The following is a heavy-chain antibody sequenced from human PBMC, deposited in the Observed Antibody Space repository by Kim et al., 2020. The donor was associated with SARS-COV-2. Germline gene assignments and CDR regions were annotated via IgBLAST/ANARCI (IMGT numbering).Heavy chain of an antibody. Sequence: GGSLRLSCAASGFTFSNAWMSWVRQAPGKGLEWVGRIKSKTDGGTTDYAAPVKGRFTISRDDTKNTLYLQMNSLKTEDTAVYYCNTETYIWFGELFADYWGQGTLVTVSS. J-gene: IGHJ4*02. CDR3: NTETYIWFGELFADY. V-gene: IGHV3-15*01. D-gene: IGHD3-10*01. CDR1: GFTFSNAW. CDR2: IKSKTDGGTT.